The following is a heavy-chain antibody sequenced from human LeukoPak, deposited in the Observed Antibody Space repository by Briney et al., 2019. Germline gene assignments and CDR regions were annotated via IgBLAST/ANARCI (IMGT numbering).Heavy chain of an antibody. CDR2: IYYSGST. V-gene: IGHV4-59*11. Sequence: SETLSLTCTVSGGSISSHYWSWIRQPPGKGLEWIGYIYYSGSTIYNPSLKSRVTISVDTSKNQFSLKLSSVTAADTAVYYCARGGKYYDFWSGYYNGNWFDPWGQGTLVTVSA. CDR1: GGSISSHY. D-gene: IGHD3-3*01. J-gene: IGHJ5*02. CDR3: ARGGKYYDFWSGYYNGNWFDP.